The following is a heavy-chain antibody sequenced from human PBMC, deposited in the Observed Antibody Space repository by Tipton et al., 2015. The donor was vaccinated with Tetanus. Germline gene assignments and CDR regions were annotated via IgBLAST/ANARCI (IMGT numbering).Heavy chain of an antibody. J-gene: IGHJ4*02. Sequence: TLSLTCTVSGGSINSGDYYWSWIRQSPGKGLEWIGYIYYSGNTHYNPSLKSRIAISIDLSKNQFSLNLNPVTAADTAVYYCARANNELPKKGPFDSWGQGSLVIVSS. V-gene: IGHV4-30-4*01. CDR1: GGSINSGDYY. D-gene: IGHD5-24*01. CDR2: IYYSGNT. CDR3: ARANNELPKKGPFDS.